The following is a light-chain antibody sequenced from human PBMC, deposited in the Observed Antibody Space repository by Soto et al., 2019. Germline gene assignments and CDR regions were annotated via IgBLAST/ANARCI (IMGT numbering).Light chain of an antibody. V-gene: IGKV1-5*01. CDR2: DAS. J-gene: IGKJ4*01. CDR3: QQYNSYPSLT. CDR1: QSISSW. Sequence: DIQMTQSPSTLSASVGDRVTITCRASQSISSWLAWYQQKPGKAPKLLIYDASSLDSGVPSRFSGSGSGTEFTLTISSLQPDDFATYYCQQYNSYPSLTFGGGTKVEIK.